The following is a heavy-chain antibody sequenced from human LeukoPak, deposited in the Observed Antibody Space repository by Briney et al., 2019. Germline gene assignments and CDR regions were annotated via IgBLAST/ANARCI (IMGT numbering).Heavy chain of an antibody. D-gene: IGHD7-27*01. V-gene: IGHV4-34*01. CDR2: IYYSGST. J-gene: IGHJ6*02. CDR3: ARGGWGNYYYYYGMDV. Sequence: PSETLSLTCAVYGGSFSGHYWSWIRQPPGKGLEWIGSIYYSGSTYYNPSLKSRVTISVDTSKNQFSLKLSSVTAADTAVYYCARGGWGNYYYYYGMDVWGQGTTVTVSS. CDR1: GGSFSGHY.